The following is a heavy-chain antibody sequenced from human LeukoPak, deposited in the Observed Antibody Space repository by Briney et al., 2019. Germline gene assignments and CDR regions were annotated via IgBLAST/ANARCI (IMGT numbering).Heavy chain of an antibody. Sequence: PGESLKISCKGSGYRFNAYWIAWVRQMPGKGLEWMGIIYVDNSDTRYSPSFQGQVTISADKSVRTAYLQWSSLKASDTAMYYCARPNITSYYDSRGYDAFDVWGQGTMVTVSS. D-gene: IGHD3-22*01. CDR2: IYVDNSDT. V-gene: IGHV5-51*01. CDR1: GYRFNAYW. CDR3: ARPNITSYYDSRGYDAFDV. J-gene: IGHJ3*01.